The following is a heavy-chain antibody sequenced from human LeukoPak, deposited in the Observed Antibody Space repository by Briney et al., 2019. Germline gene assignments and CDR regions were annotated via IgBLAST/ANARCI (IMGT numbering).Heavy chain of an antibody. CDR1: GGSISSYY. CDR3: ARERGRIAVAPYYYYGMDV. D-gene: IGHD6-19*01. J-gene: IGHJ6*02. CDR2: IYYSGST. V-gene: IGHV4-59*01. Sequence: SETLSLTCTVSGGSISSYYWSWIRQPPGKGLEWIGYIYYSGSTNYNPSLKSRVTISVDTSKNQFSLKLSSVTAADTAVYYCARERGRIAVAPYYYYGMDVWGQGTTVTVSS.